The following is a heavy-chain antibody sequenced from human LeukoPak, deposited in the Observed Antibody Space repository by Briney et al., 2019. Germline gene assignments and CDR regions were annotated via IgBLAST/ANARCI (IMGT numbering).Heavy chain of an antibody. J-gene: IGHJ4*02. V-gene: IGHV3-30*01. CDR1: GFTFSSYD. CDR3: ARDSGYSYGNAEFDY. CDR2: ISYDGSNK. D-gene: IGHD5-18*01. Sequence: GGSLRLSCAASGFTFSSYDMHWVCQAPGKGLEWGAVISYDGSNKYYADSVKGRFTISRDNSKNTLYLQMNSLRAEDTAVYYCARDSGYSYGNAEFDYWGPGTLVTVSS.